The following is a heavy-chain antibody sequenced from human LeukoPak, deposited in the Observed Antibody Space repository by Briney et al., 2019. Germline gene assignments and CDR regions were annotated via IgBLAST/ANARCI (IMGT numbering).Heavy chain of an antibody. CDR3: AKDTVITIFGVAPTSDDY. Sequence: PGGSLRLSCAASGFTFSSSAMSWVRQAPGKGLEWVSAISNNGGYTYYADSVQGRFTISRDNSKSTLCLQMNSLRAEDTAVYYCAKDTVITIFGVAPTSDDYWGQGTLVTVSS. CDR1: GFTFSSSA. V-gene: IGHV3-23*01. J-gene: IGHJ4*02. CDR2: ISNNGGYT. D-gene: IGHD3-3*01.